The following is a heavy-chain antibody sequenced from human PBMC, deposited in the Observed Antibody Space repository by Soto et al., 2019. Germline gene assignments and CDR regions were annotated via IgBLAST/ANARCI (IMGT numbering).Heavy chain of an antibody. CDR1: GFTFSSYA. D-gene: IGHD3-10*01. Sequence: EVQLLESGGGLVQPGGSLRLSCAASGFTFSSYAMSWVRQAPGKGLEWVSGISGSGGNTYYADSVKGRFTISRDNSKNTLYLQMNSLRAEDTAVYSCAKVYGSGSYDTYWGQGVLVTVSS. CDR2: ISGSGGNT. J-gene: IGHJ4*02. V-gene: IGHV3-23*01. CDR3: AKVYGSGSYDTY.